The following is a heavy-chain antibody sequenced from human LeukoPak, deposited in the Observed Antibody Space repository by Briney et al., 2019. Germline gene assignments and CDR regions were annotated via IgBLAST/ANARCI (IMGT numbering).Heavy chain of an antibody. V-gene: IGHV1-2*02. CDR1: GYTFTGYL. CDR3: AREGGMAVAAYFDY. J-gene: IGHJ4*02. D-gene: IGHD6-19*01. CDR2: IHPNSGGT. Sequence: ASVKVSCKASGYTFTGYLVHWVRQAPGLGLEWMGWIHPNSGGTNFGQKFQGRVTMTRDTSISTAYMELNSLRSDDTAVYYCAREGGMAVAAYFDYWGQGTLVTVSS.